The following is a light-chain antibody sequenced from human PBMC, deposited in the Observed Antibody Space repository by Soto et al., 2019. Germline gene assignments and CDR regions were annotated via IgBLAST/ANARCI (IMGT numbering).Light chain of an antibody. CDR3: SSYAGSNNLV. V-gene: IGLV2-8*01. CDR1: SSVVGRYNY. J-gene: IGLJ3*02. Sequence: QSALTQPPSASGSPGQSVTISCTGTSSVVGRYNYVSWYQQNPGKAPKLLIYEVTKRPSGVPDRFSGSKSGNTASLTVSGLQAEDEGDYYCSSYAGSNNLVFGGGTKLTVL. CDR2: EVT.